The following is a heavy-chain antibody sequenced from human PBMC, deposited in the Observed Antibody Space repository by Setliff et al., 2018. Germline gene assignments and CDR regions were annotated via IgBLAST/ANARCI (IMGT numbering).Heavy chain of an antibody. J-gene: IGHJ4*02. V-gene: IGHV3-33*01. D-gene: IGHD2-15*01. CDR3: ARGGNLIYYFDY. CDR2: IWYDGSNK. Sequence: HPGGSLRLSCAASGFTFSSYGMHWVRQAPGKGLEWVAVIWYDGSNKYYADSVQGRFTISRDNSKNTLYLQMNSLRAEDTAVYYCARGGNLIYYFDYWGQGTLVTVSS. CDR1: GFTFSSYG.